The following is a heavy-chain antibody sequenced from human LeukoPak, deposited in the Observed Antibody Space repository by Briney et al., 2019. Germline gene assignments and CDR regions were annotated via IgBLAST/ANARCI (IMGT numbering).Heavy chain of an antibody. CDR1: GFTFSSYS. CDR2: ISTGSNYI. J-gene: IGHJ4*02. V-gene: IGHV3-21*01. D-gene: IGHD3-22*01. Sequence: GGSLRLSCAASGFTFSSYSMNWVRQAPGKGLEWVSSISTGSNYIYYADSVKGRFTISRDNAKNSLYLQVNSLRAEDTAVYYCARTVVVVDGRYYFDYWGQGTLVTVSS. CDR3: ARTVVVVDGRYYFDY.